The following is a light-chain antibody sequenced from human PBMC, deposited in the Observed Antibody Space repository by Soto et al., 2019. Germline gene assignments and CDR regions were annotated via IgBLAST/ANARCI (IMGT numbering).Light chain of an antibody. J-gene: IGLJ3*02. CDR1: SSDVGSYNV. CDR2: EGS. CDR3: CSFAGDRMWV. Sequence: QSALTQPASVSGSPGQSITISCTGTSSDVGSYNVVSWYQQNPGKAPKLMIYEGSKRPSGVSNRFSGSKSGNTASLTISGLQAEDEADYYCCSFAGDRMWVFGGGTQLTVL. V-gene: IGLV2-23*01.